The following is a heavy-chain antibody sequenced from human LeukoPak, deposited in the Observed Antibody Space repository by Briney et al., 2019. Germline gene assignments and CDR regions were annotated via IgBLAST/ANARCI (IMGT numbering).Heavy chain of an antibody. Sequence: GGSVTVSCLATGCTFISYIMNWLGPAAGKGLEWVSYISSNSITIYYADSVKGRFTISRDSAKNSLYLQKNSLRDEDTAVYYCARGYSALDYWGQGTLVTVSS. D-gene: IGHD6-13*01. CDR3: ARGYSALDY. V-gene: IGHV3-48*02. CDR2: ISSNSITI. J-gene: IGHJ4*02. CDR1: GCTFISYI.